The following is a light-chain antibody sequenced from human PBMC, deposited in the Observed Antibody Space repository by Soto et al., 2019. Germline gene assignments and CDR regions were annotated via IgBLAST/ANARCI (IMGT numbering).Light chain of an antibody. CDR2: DAY. CDR1: QSVSSY. Sequence: EIVLTQSPATLSLSPGERATLSCRASQSVSSYLAWYQQKPGQAPRLLIYDAYNRATGIPARFSGSGSGTDFTLTISSVEPEDFVVYYCHQRSSWPLTFGLGTRLEIK. J-gene: IGKJ5*01. CDR3: HQRSSWPLT. V-gene: IGKV3-11*01.